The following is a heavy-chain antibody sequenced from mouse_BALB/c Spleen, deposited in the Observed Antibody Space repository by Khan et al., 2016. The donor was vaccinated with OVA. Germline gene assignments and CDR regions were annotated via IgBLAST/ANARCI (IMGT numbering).Heavy chain of an antibody. CDR3: GKWGDGSTYAMDY. V-gene: IGHV2-3*01. Sequence: QVQLKESGPGLVAPSQSLSITCTVSGFSLTTYGVNWIRQPPGKGLEWLGVIWGDGSTNYHSALISRLSISKDNSQSQVFLKLNSLQTDDTATYYCGKWGDGSTYAMDYWGQGTSVTVSS. CDR1: GFSLTTYG. CDR2: IWGDGST. D-gene: IGHD2-3*01. J-gene: IGHJ4*01.